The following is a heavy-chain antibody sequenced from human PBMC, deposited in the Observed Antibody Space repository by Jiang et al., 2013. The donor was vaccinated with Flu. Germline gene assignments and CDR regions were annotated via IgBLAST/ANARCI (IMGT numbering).Heavy chain of an antibody. D-gene: IGHD3-9*01. V-gene: IGHV4-34*01. CDR1: GGSFSGYY. J-gene: IGHJ4*02. CDR2: INHSGNT. CDR3: ARGGRGAYYDILTGYQPGFDY. Sequence: LLKPSETLSLTCAVQGGSFSGYYWTWIRQPPGKGLEWIGEINHSGNTNYNASLKSRVTISVDTSKNQFSLELSSVTAADTAVYYCARGGRGAYYDILTGYQPGFDYWGQGTLVTVSS.